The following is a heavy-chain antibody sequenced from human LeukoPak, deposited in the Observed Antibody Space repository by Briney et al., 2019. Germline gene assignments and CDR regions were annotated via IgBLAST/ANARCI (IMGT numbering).Heavy chain of an antibody. CDR2: MNPNSGNT. Sequence: ASVKVSCKASGHTFTSYDINWVRQATGQGLEWMGWMNPNSGNTGYAQKFQGRVTMTRNTSISTAYMELSSLRSEDTAVYYCARPGGVPAASDYGMDVWGQGTTVTVSS. V-gene: IGHV1-8*01. CDR3: ARPGGVPAASDYGMDV. D-gene: IGHD2-2*01. J-gene: IGHJ6*02. CDR1: GHTFTSYD.